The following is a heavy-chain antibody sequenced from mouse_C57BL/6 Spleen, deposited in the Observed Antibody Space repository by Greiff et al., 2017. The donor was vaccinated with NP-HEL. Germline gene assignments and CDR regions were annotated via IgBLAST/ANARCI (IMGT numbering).Heavy chain of an antibody. D-gene: IGHD2-14*01. CDR2: IDPSDSET. CDR1: GYTFTSYW. V-gene: IGHV1-52*01. J-gene: IGHJ2*01. Sequence: QVQLQQPGAELVRPGSSVQLSCKASGYTFTSYWMHWVKQRPIQGLEWIGNIDPSDSETHYNQKFKDKATLTVDKSSSTAYMQLSSLTSEDSAVYYCARRGIGYSDYWGQGTTLTVSS. CDR3: ARRGIGYSDY.